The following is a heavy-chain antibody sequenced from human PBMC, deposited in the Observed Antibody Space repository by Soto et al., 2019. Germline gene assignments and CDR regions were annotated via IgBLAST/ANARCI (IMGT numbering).Heavy chain of an antibody. CDR1: GYSFTSYW. Sequence: GESLKISCKGSGYSFTSYWIGWVRQMPGKGLEWMGIIYPGDSDTRYSPSFQGQVTISADKSISTAYLQWSSLKASDTAMYYCAKTGRGGGSHKYYFDYWGQGTLVTVSS. V-gene: IGHV5-51*01. D-gene: IGHD2-15*01. CDR2: IYPGDSDT. CDR3: AKTGRGGGSHKYYFDY. J-gene: IGHJ4*02.